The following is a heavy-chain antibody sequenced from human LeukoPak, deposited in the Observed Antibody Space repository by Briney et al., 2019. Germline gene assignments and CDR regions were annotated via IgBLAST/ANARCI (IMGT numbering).Heavy chain of an antibody. CDR3: ARQEVVPAALDY. CDR1: GGSISSYY. D-gene: IGHD2-2*01. V-gene: IGHV4-59*08. J-gene: IGHJ4*02. CDR2: IYYSGST. Sequence: SETLSLTCTVSGGSISSYYWSWIRQPPGKGLEWIGYIYYSGSTNYNPSLKSRVIISVDTSKNQFSLKLSSVTAADTAVYYCARQEVVPAALDYWGQGTLVTVSS.